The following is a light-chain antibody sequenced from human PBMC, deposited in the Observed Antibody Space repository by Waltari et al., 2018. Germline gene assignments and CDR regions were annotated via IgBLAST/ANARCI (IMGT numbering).Light chain of an antibody. V-gene: IGKV4-1*01. Sequence: DIVMTQSPDSLAVSLGERATLNCKSSQSVLYSSNSKNYLAWYQHKPGQPPKLLIYWSSTRDSGVPDRFSGGGSGTDFTLTISSLQAEDVAVYYCQQYYNTPFTFGPGTKVDVK. J-gene: IGKJ3*01. CDR1: QSVLYSSNSKNY. CDR3: QQYYNTPFT. CDR2: WSS.